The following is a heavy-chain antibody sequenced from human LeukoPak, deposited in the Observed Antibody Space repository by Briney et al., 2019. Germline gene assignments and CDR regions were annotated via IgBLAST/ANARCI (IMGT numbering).Heavy chain of an antibody. CDR3: ARDPSNSRKWTPFDY. CDR1: GFSFSSHG. CDR2: IWEDETDK. D-gene: IGHD4-23*01. J-gene: IGHJ4*02. Sequence: GGSLRLSCAASGFSFSSHGMHWVRQAPGKGLEWVAVIWEDETDKNYTDSVKGRFTISRDNSKNTLHLQMNSLRAEDTAVYYCARDPSNSRKWTPFDYWGQGTLVTVSS. V-gene: IGHV3-33*01.